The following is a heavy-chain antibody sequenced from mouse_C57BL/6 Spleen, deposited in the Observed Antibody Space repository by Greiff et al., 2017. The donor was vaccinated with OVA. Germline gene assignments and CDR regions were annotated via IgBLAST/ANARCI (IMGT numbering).Heavy chain of an antibody. CDR3: ARSITTARGYFDV. Sequence: QVQLKQPGTELVKPGASVKLSCKASGYTFTSYWMHWVKQRPGQGLEWIGNINPSNGGTNYNEKFKSKATLTVDKSSSTAYMQLSSLTSEDSAVYYCARSITTARGYFDVWGTGTTVTVSS. V-gene: IGHV1-53*01. CDR2: INPSNGGT. J-gene: IGHJ1*03. CDR1: GYTFTSYW. D-gene: IGHD1-1*01.